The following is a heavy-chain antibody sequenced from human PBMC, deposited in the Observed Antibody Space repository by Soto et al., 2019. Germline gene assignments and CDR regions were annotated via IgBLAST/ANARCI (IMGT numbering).Heavy chain of an antibody. D-gene: IGHD2-15*01. CDR1: GFTFSSYG. CDR2: ISYDVNNK. Sequence: QVQLVESGGGVVQPGRSLRLSCAASGFTFSSYGMHWVCQAPGKGLEWVAFISYDVNNKYYADSVKGRFTISRDNSKNTLFLQMNSLRAEDTAVYYCARDQDAYCSGGNCYRFDPWGQGTLVTVSS. J-gene: IGHJ5*02. V-gene: IGHV3-30*03. CDR3: ARDQDAYCSGGNCYRFDP.